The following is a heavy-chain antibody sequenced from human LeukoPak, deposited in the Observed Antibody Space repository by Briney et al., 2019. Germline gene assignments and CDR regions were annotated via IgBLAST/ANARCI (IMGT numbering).Heavy chain of an antibody. V-gene: IGHV3-48*03. CDR2: ISSSGSTI. J-gene: IGHJ4*02. D-gene: IGHD5-18*01. CDR3: ASSSIQLWCFNY. Sequence: GGSLRLSCAASGFTFSSYEMNWVCQAPGKGLEWVSYISSSGSTIYYADSVKGRFTISRDNAKNSLYLQMNSLRAEDTAVYYCASSSIQLWCFNYWGQGTLVTVSS. CDR1: GFTFSSYE.